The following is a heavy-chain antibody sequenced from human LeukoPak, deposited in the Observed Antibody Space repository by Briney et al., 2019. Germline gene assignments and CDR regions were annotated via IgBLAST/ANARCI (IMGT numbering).Heavy chain of an antibody. J-gene: IGHJ4*02. D-gene: IGHD3-9*01. V-gene: IGHV3-48*03. CDR1: GFTFSSYE. Sequence: GGSLRLSCAASGFTFSSYEMNWVRQAPGKGLEWVSYISSSGSTIYYADSVKGRFTISRDNAKNSLYLQMNSLRAEDMALYYCAKEERYYDILTGYHNYFDYWGQGTLVTVSS. CDR2: ISSSGSTI. CDR3: AKEERYYDILTGYHNYFDY.